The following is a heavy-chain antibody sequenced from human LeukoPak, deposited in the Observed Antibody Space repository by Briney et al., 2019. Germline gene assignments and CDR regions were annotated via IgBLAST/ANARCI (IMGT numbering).Heavy chain of an antibody. CDR2: IYYSGST. J-gene: IGHJ3*02. V-gene: IGHV4-39*01. CDR3: ARHLYGGNSDDAFDI. Sequence: PSETLSLTCTISGGSISSSTYYWGWIRQPPGKGLEWIGTIYYSGSTYYTPSLKSRVSISADTSKNQFSLRLSSVTAADTAIYYCARHLYGGNSDDAFDIWGQGTMVTVSS. D-gene: IGHD4-23*01. CDR1: GGSISSSTYY.